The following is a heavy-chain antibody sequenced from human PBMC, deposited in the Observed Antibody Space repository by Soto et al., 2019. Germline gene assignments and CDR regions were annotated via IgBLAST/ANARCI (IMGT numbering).Heavy chain of an antibody. Sequence: SETLSLTCTVSGGSISSSSYYWGWIRQPPGKGLEWIGSIYYSGSTYYNPSLKSRVTISVDTSKNQFSLKLSSVTAADTAVYYCARSPGTVTLDYWGQRTLVTVSS. J-gene: IGHJ4*02. CDR3: ARSPGTVTLDY. D-gene: IGHD4-17*01. V-gene: IGHV4-39*07. CDR1: GGSISSSSYY. CDR2: IYYSGST.